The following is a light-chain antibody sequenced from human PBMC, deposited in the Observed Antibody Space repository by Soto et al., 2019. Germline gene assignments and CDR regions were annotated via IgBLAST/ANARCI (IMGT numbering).Light chain of an antibody. V-gene: IGKV1-39*01. CDR2: AAS. J-gene: IGKJ1*01. CDR1: QTISNY. CDR3: QQSYTIWT. Sequence: DIQMTQSPSSLSAFVGDRVTITCQASQTISNYLNWYQQKPGKAPNLLIYAASSLQSGVPSRFSGSGYGTDFTLTISSLRPEDVATYYCQQSYTIWTFGQGTKVEIK.